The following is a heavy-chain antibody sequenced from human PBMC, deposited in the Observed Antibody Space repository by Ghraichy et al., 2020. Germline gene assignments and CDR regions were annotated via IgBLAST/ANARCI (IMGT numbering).Heavy chain of an antibody. Sequence: ASVKVSCKASGYTFTSYGISWVRQAPGQGLEWMGWISAYNGNTNYAQKLQGRVTMTTDTSTSTAYMELRSLRSDDTAVYYCARDIVVVVAATTDLDYWGQGTLVTVSS. V-gene: IGHV1-18*01. CDR2: ISAYNGNT. D-gene: IGHD2-15*01. J-gene: IGHJ4*02. CDR1: GYTFTSYG. CDR3: ARDIVVVVAATTDLDY.